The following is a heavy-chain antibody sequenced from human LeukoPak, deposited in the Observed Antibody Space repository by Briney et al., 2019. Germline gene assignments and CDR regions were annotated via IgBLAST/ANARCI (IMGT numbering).Heavy chain of an antibody. CDR2: INHSGST. CDR1: GGSFSGYY. D-gene: IGHD4-17*01. V-gene: IGHV4-34*01. J-gene: IGHJ4*02. CDR3: ARLNLSGVVDGHDYGDYGVFDY. Sequence: PSETLSLTCAVYGGSFSGYYWSWIRQPPGKGLEWIGEINHSGSTNYNPSLRSRVTISVDTSKNQFSLKLSSVTAADTAVYYCARLNLSGVVDGHDYGDYGVFDYWGQGTLVTVSS.